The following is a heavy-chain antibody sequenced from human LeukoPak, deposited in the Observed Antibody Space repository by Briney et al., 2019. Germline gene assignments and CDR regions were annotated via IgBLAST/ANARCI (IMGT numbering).Heavy chain of an antibody. J-gene: IGHJ3*02. CDR1: GYSFTSYW. CDR3: ARQAKGYSCSWSTGGAFDI. CDR2: IDPSDSYT. D-gene: IGHD6-13*01. V-gene: IGHV5-10-1*01. Sequence: GESLKISCKGSGYSFTSYWISWVRQMPGKGLEWMGRIDPSDSYTNYSPSFQGHVTISADKSISTAYLQWSSLKASDTAMYYCARQAKGYSCSWSTGGAFDIWGQGTMVTVSS.